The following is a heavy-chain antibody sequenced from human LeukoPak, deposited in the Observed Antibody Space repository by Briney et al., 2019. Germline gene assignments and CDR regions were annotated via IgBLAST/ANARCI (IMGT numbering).Heavy chain of an antibody. D-gene: IGHD1-26*01. CDR2: ISAYNGNT. CDR1: GYTFTSYG. Sequence: ASVKVSCKASGYTFTSYGISWVRQAPGQGLERMGWISAYNGNTNYAQKLQGRVTMTTDTSTSTAYMELRSLRSDDTAVYYCARDRDRSTNQWELPQDAFDIWGRGTMVTVSS. CDR3: ARDRDRSTNQWELPQDAFDI. J-gene: IGHJ3*02. V-gene: IGHV1-18*01.